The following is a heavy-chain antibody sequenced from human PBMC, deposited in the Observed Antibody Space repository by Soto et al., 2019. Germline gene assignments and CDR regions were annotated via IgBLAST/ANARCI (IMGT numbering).Heavy chain of an antibody. CDR2: INWKSDI. V-gene: IGHV3-9*01. J-gene: IGHJ4*02. Sequence: GGSLRLSCAVSGFTFDDNAMHWVRQAPEKGLEWVSGINWKSDIGYADSVKGRFTISRDNAENSLYLQMNSPRAEDTALYYCAISQDRGGRTTFIYWGQGTQVTVSS. CDR3: AISQDRGGRTTFIY. D-gene: IGHD3-16*01. CDR1: GFTFDDNA.